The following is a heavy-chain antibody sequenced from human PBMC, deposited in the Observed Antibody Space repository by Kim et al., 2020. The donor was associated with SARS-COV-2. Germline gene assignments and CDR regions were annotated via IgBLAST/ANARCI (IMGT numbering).Heavy chain of an antibody. Sequence: GGSLRLSCAASGFTVSSNYMSWVRQAPGKGLEWVSVIYSGGSTYYADSVKGRFTISRDNSKNTLYLQMNSLRAEDTAVYYCARDRGELGQDTASQNYYYYGMDVWGQGTTVTVSS. CDR2: IYSGGST. D-gene: IGHD5-18*01. CDR1: GFTVSSNY. V-gene: IGHV3-53*01. CDR3: ARDRGELGQDTASQNYYYYGMDV. J-gene: IGHJ6*02.